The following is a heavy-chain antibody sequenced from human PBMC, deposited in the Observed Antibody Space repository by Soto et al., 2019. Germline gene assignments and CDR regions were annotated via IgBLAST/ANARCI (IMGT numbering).Heavy chain of an antibody. CDR1: GFTFSSYA. Sequence: QVQLVESGGGVVQPGRSLRLSCAASGFTFSSYAMHWVRQAPGKGLEWVAVISFDGTNKYYADSVKGRFTISRDNSQNTLNLQMNSLRAEDTAVYYCARDRLRFGRGLGGFDPWGRGSLVTVSA. D-gene: IGHD3-3*01. CDR2: ISFDGTNK. J-gene: IGHJ5*02. CDR3: ARDRLRFGRGLGGFDP. V-gene: IGHV3-30-3*01.